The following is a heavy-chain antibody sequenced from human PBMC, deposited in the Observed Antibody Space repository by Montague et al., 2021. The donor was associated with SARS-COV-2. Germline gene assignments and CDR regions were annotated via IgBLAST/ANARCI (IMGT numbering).Heavy chain of an antibody. D-gene: IGHD1-1*01. J-gene: IGHJ6*02. V-gene: IGHV6-1*01. CDR1: GDSVAGHSAT. CDR2: PYYRTKWYN. CDR3: TSGREGNYNVMDV. Sequence: CAISGDSVAGHSATSDGDTQSPSSPIEWVCRPYYRTKWYNDYAVSVRGRVTINPDTSKNQFSLQLNSVTPEDTAIYYCTSGREGNYNVMDVWGQGTTVTVSS.